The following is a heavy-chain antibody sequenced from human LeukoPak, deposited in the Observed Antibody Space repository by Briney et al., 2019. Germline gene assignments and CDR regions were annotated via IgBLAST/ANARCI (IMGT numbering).Heavy chain of an antibody. CDR1: GFTFSSYA. CDR3: ARGQAVSDY. Sequence: PGRSLRLSCAASGFTFSSYAMHWVRQAPGKGLEWVAVISYDGSNKYYADSVKGRFTISRDNSKNTLYLQMNSLRAEDTAVYYCARGQAVSDYWGQGTLVTISS. J-gene: IGHJ4*02. D-gene: IGHD6-19*01. V-gene: IGHV3-30*04. CDR2: ISYDGSNK.